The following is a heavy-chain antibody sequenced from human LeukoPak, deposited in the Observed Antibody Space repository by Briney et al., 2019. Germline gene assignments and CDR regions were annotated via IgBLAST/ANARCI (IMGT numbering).Heavy chain of an antibody. CDR3: ARLDQYYYYYMTS. V-gene: IGHV1-2*02. Sequence: ASVKVSCKASGYTFTGYDMHWVRQAPGQGLEWMGWINPNSGGTNYAQKFQGRVTMTRDTSISTAYMELSRLRSDDTAVYYCARLDQYYYYYMTSVAKGPRSPSP. J-gene: IGHJ6*03. CDR1: GYTFTGYD. CDR2: INPNSGGT.